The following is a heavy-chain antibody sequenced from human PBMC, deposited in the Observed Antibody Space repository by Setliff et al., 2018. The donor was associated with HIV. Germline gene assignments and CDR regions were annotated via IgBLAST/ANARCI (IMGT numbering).Heavy chain of an antibody. CDR3: ARGARGTATDY. CDR1: GGTFSSYA. J-gene: IGHJ4*02. V-gene: IGHV1-69*13. CDR2: IIPILGTT. Sequence: ASVKVSCKASGGTFSSYAISWVRQAPGQGLEWMGGIIPILGTTNYAQKFQGRVTITADESTSTAYMELSSLRSEDTAVYYCARGARGTATDYWGQGTLVTVSS. D-gene: IGHD5-18*01.